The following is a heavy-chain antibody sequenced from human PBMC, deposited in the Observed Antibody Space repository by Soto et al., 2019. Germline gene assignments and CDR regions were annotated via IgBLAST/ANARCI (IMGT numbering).Heavy chain of an antibody. CDR3: ARRAYCGGDCPFVAFDI. Sequence: GESLKISCKVSGYIFTNYWISWVHQMPGKCLEWMGIIYPDDPDTRYSPSFQGQVTISADKSISTAYLQWSSLKASDTAMSSCARRAYCGGDCPFVAFDIWGQGTMVTFSS. J-gene: IGHJ3*02. D-gene: IGHD2-21*02. CDR1: GYIFTNYW. CDR2: IYPDDPDT. V-gene: IGHV5-51*07.